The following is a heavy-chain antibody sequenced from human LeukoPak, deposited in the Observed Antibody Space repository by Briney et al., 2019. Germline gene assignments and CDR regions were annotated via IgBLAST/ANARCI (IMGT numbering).Heavy chain of an antibody. D-gene: IGHD5-18*01. Sequence: PGGSLRLSCAASGFTFDDYAMHWVRQAPGKGLEWVSGISWNSGSIGYADSVKGRFTISRDNAKNSLYLQMNSLRAEDTALYYCATLGGYSYGLRNSIDYWGREPWSPSPQ. CDR2: ISWNSGSI. V-gene: IGHV3-9*01. CDR1: GFTFDDYA. J-gene: IGHJ4*02. CDR3: ATLGGYSYGLRNSIDY.